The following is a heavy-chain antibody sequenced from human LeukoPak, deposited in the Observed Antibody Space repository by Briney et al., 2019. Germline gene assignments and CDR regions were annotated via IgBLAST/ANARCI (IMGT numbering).Heavy chain of an antibody. V-gene: IGHV3-23*01. CDR1: GFTFSRYA. CDR3: AKDRGRYYDILTGLYYFDY. D-gene: IGHD3-9*01. J-gene: IGHJ4*02. Sequence: PGGSPRLSCAASGFTFSRYAMSWVRQAPGKGVEGVSAISGSGGSTYYADSVKGGLTISRDNYKNTLYLQMNSLRAEDTAVYYCAKDRGRYYDILTGLYYFDYWGQGTLVTVSS. CDR2: ISGSGGST.